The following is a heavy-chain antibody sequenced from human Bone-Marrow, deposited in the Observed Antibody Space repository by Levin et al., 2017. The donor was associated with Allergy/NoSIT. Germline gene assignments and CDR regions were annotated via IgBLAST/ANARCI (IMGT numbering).Heavy chain of an antibody. CDR1: GGTFSNYA. J-gene: IGHJ5*02. Sequence: AASVKVSCKASGGTFSNYAISWVRQAPGQGLEWMAGVIPILGKSHYAQIFQGRVTITADESSSTAYMEMSSLKSEDTAVYYCAASAFSQVLLGWFDSWGQGTLVTVSS. D-gene: IGHD2-15*01. CDR2: VIPILGKS. CDR3: AASAFSQVLLGWFDS. V-gene: IGHV1-69*10.